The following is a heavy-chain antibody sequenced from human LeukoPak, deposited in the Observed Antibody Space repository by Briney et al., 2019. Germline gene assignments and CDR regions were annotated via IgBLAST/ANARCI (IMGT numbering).Heavy chain of an antibody. J-gene: IGHJ4*01. CDR1: GGSINNSNYY. D-gene: IGHD6-19*01. Sequence: SETLSLTCTVSGGSINNSNYYWGWIRQPPGKGLEWLGSIYYSGNTYYKPSLESRVTMSVDTSKNQFSLTLSSVTAADTAVYYCASPRVYRTGWHFDYWGQGTLVTVSS. CDR3: ASPRVYRTGWHFDY. V-gene: IGHV4-39*07. CDR2: IYYSGNT.